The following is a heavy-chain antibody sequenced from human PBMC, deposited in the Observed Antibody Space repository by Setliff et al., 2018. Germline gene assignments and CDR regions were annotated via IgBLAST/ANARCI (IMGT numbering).Heavy chain of an antibody. CDR2: ISPYSGNT. D-gene: IGHD2-2*01. Sequence: ASVKVSCKASGYTFTDYGVTWVRQAPGQGLEWVGWISPYSGNTYYAPKFQGRITMTTDTSTTTPYMELKSLRSDDTAIYYCSRLVRYCTRTSCQRLSGDDYWGQGALVTVS. J-gene: IGHJ4*02. V-gene: IGHV1-18*01. CDR1: GYTFTDYG. CDR3: SRLVRYCTRTSCQRLSGDDY.